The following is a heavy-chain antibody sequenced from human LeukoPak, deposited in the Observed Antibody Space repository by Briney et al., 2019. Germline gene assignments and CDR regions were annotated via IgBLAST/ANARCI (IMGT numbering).Heavy chain of an antibody. CDR3: ARNRDYGQTGYFDY. CDR1: GFTVSSNY. J-gene: IGHJ4*02. D-gene: IGHD4/OR15-4a*01. V-gene: IGHV3-66*01. CDR2: IYSGGST. Sequence: GGSLRLSCAASGFTVSSNYMSWVRQSPGKGLEWLSVIYSGGSTYYADSVTGRFNIYRDHSKNTLYLQLNSLRAEDTAVYYCARNRDYGQTGYFDYWGQGTLVTVSS.